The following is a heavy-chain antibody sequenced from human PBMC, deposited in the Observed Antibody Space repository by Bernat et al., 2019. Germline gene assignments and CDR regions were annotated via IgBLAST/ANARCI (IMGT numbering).Heavy chain of an antibody. Sequence: EVQLVESGGGLVQPGGSLRLSCAVSGFTVSSNYMSWVRQAPGKGLEWVSVIYSSGSTYYADSVKGRFTIYRDKSKNTLYLQMNSLRAEDTAVYYCARDPVACCLDYWGQGTLVTVSS. CDR1: GFTVSSNY. CDR3: ARDPVACCLDY. V-gene: IGHV3-66*01. D-gene: IGHD2-21*01. J-gene: IGHJ4*02. CDR2: IYSSGST.